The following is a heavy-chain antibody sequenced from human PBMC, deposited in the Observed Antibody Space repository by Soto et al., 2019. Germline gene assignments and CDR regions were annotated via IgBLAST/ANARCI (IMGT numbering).Heavy chain of an antibody. D-gene: IGHD3-3*01. CDR1: GFTFSNAW. CDR2: IKSKTDGGTT. V-gene: IGHV3-15*07. CDR3: TTGGFVLRFLEWLLDNAY. Sequence: EVQLVESGGGLVKPGGSLRLSCAASGFTFSNAWMNWVRQAPGKGLEWVGRIKSKTDGGTTDYAAPVKGRFTISRDDSKNPLELQMNCLKTEDTAVYYCTTGGFVLRFLEWLLDNAYCGQGNVVTVSS. J-gene: IGHJ4*02.